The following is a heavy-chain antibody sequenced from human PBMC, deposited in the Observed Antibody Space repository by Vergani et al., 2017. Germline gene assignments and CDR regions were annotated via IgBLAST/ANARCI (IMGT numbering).Heavy chain of an antibody. V-gene: IGHV4-4*02. D-gene: IGHD1-20*01. CDR3: ARFLTGTTIYYYYGMDV. CDR1: GGSISSSNW. J-gene: IGHJ6*02. Sequence: QVQLQESGPGLVKPSGTLSLTCAVSGGSISSSNWWSGVRQPPGKGLEWIGEIYHRGSTNYNPSLKSRVTISVDKSKNQFSLKLSSVTAADTAVYYCARFLTGTTIYYYYGMDVWGQGTTVTVSS. CDR2: IYHRGST.